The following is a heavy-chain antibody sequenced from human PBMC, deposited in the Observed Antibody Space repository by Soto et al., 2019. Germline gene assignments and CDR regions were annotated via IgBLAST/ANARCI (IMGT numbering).Heavy chain of an antibody. D-gene: IGHD6-13*01. CDR3: AKDWTAAPGDWFDP. V-gene: IGHV3-23*01. Sequence: SVGSLRLSCAASGFTFSSYAMSWVRQAPGKGLEWVSGISGSGGSTYYADSVKGRFTISRDNSKNTLYLQMNSLRAEDTAVYYCAKDWTAAPGDWFDPWGQGTLVTVSS. CDR1: GFTFSSYA. J-gene: IGHJ5*02. CDR2: ISGSGGST.